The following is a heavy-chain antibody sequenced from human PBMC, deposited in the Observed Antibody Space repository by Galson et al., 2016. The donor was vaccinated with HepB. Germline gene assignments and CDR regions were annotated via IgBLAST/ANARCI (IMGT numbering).Heavy chain of an antibody. Sequence: SVKVSCKASGFTFTDYYMHWVRQAPGQGLEWMGWIKPKSGGTKYAQKFQGRVTMTRDTSISTAYMELSGLRSDDTAVYYCARDQDLITMITMVPEGADAYDLWGQGTLVTVSS. CDR1: GFTFTDYY. CDR3: ARDQDLITMITMVPEGADAYDL. J-gene: IGHJ3*01. CDR2: IKPKSGGT. V-gene: IGHV1-2*02. D-gene: IGHD3-22*01.